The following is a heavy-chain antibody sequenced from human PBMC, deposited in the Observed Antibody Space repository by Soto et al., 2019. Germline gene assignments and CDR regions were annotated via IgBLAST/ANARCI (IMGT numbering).Heavy chain of an antibody. J-gene: IGHJ4*02. Sequence: QVQLQESGPGLVKPSGTLSLTCTVSGGSISSTNWWTWVRQPPGKGLEWVGEIYHSGTTNFNPSLKSRVTISVDKSKNQFSLKLSSVTAADTALYYCARRIDGDPYFDYWGQGALVTVSS. D-gene: IGHD7-27*01. CDR2: IYHSGTT. CDR1: GGSISSTNW. CDR3: ARRIDGDPYFDY. V-gene: IGHV4-4*02.